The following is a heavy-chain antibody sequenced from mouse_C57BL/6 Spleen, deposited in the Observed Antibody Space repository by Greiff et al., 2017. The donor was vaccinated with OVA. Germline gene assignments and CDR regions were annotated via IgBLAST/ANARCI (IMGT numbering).Heavy chain of an antibody. J-gene: IGHJ2*01. D-gene: IGHD4-1*02. CDR2: IYPRNGNT. V-gene: IGHV1-81*01. CDR3: ARCNWDEGEYFDY. CDR1: GYTFTSYG. Sequence: QVQLQQSGAELARPGASVKLSCKASGYTFTSYGISWVKQRTGQGLEWIGEIYPRNGNTYYNEKFKGKATLTADKSSSTAYMERRSLTSEEDAVYFCARCNWDEGEYFDYWGQGTTLTVSS.